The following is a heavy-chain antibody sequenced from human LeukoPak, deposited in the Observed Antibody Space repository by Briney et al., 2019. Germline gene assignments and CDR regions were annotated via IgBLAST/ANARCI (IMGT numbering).Heavy chain of an antibody. Sequence: GGSLRLSCTASGFTFSAYAMMWVRQAPGKGPEWVSAIRGGGGSAFYADSVKGRFTISRDNSKYTLFLQLNSLRAEDTAVYYCARDPNGDYIGAFDMWGPGTMVTVSS. CDR2: IRGGGGSA. V-gene: IGHV3-23*01. J-gene: IGHJ3*02. D-gene: IGHD4-17*01. CDR1: GFTFSAYA. CDR3: ARDPNGDYIGAFDM.